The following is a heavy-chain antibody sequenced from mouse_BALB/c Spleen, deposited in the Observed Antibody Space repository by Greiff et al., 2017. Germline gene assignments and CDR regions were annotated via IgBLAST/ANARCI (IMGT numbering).Heavy chain of an antibody. CDR2: INPGSGGT. V-gene: IGHV1-54*01. CDR1: GYAFTNYL. J-gene: IGHJ2*01. Sequence: QVQLQQSGAELVRPGTSVKVSCKASGYAFTNYLIEWVKRRPGQGLEWIGVINPGSGGTNYNEKFKGKATLTADKSSSTAYMQLSSLTSDDSAVYFCARAGYFDYWGQGTTLTVSS. CDR3: ARAGYFDY.